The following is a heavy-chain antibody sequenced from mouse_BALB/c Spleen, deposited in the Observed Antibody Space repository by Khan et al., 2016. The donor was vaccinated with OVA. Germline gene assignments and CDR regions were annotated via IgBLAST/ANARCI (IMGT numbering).Heavy chain of an antibody. CDR2: ISYNGNT. J-gene: IGHJ2*01. CDR1: GYSITTDYA. CDR3: ARVYGGDFDY. Sequence: EVQLQESGPGLVKPSQSLSLTCTVTGYSITTDYAWNWIRQFPGNKLEWMGFISYNGNTKSNPSLKSRISIPRDTSKNQFFLQLKSVTTEDTARYYCARVYGGDFDYWGQGTTLTVSS. V-gene: IGHV3-2*02. D-gene: IGHD1-1*01.